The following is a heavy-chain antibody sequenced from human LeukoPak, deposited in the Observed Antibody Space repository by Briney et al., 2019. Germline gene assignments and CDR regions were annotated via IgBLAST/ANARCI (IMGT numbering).Heavy chain of an antibody. Sequence: SETLSLTCTVSGGSISSSNFYWGWIRQPPGKGLEWIGSIYYSGSTYYNPSLKSRVTISVDTSKNQFSLKLSSVTAADTAVYYCARGLLLPHFDYWGQGTLVTVSS. V-gene: IGHV4-39*07. CDR1: GGSISSSNFY. D-gene: IGHD2-21*02. CDR3: ARGLLLPHFDY. J-gene: IGHJ4*02. CDR2: IYYSGST.